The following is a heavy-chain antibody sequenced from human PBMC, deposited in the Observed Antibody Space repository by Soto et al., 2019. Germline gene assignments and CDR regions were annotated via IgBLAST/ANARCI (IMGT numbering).Heavy chain of an antibody. Sequence: SGPTLVNPTQTLTLTCTFSGFSLSTSGMCVTWIRQPPGKALEWLAVIDWDNDKYYTTSLKTRLTISKDTSKNQVVLILTNTDPVDTATYYCARSVGRPGHYGSDYYGGMDVGGQGTTVTVSS. J-gene: IGHJ6*02. CDR3: ARSVGRPGHYGSDYYGGMDV. CDR1: GFSLSTSGMC. D-gene: IGHD3-10*01. V-gene: IGHV2-70*01. CDR2: IDWDNDK.